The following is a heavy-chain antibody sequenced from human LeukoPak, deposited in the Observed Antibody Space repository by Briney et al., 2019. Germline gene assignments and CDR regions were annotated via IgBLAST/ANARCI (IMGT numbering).Heavy chain of an antibody. CDR2: MNPNSGNT. Sequence: ASVKVSCKASGYTFTSYDINWVRQATGQGLEWMGWMNPNSGNTGYAQKFQGRVTMTRNTSISTAYMELSSLRSEDTAVYYCARGPDIDYYYYYYGMDVWGQGTTVTVSS. V-gene: IGHV1-8*01. CDR1: GYTFTSYD. J-gene: IGHJ6*02. CDR3: ARGPDIDYYYYYYGMDV. D-gene: IGHD2-15*01.